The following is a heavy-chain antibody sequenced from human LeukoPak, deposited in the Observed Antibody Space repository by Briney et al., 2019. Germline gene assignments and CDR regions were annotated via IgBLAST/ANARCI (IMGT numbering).Heavy chain of an antibody. Sequence: GGSLRLSCAASGFTLSSYAMHWVRQAPGKGLEWVAVISYDGSNKYYADSVKGRFTISRDNSKNTLYLQMNSLRAEDTAVYYCARDQVTMVRGDLFDYWGQGTLVTVSS. D-gene: IGHD3-10*01. V-gene: IGHV3-30-3*01. CDR2: ISYDGSNK. J-gene: IGHJ4*02. CDR1: GFTLSSYA. CDR3: ARDQVTMVRGDLFDY.